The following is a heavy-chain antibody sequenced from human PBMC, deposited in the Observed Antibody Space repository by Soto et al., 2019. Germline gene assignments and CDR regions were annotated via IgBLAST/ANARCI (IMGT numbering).Heavy chain of an antibody. CDR1: DGSISSYY. V-gene: IGHV4-4*07. Sequence: QVQLQESGPGLVKPSETLSLTCTVSDGSISSYYWSWIRQPAGKGLEWIGRMHSSGSTNYNPSLKSRVTLSVDTSKNQCSLKMSSVTAADTAVYYCASLPTVSSSAFWGQGILVTVSS. CDR2: MHSSGST. D-gene: IGHD4-4*01. J-gene: IGHJ4*02. CDR3: ASLPTVSSSAF.